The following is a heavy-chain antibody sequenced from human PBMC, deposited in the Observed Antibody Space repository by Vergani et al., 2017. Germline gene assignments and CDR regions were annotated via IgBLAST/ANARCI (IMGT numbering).Heavy chain of an antibody. CDR3: ARDPSGVDYFDY. CDR1: GYTFTSYY. J-gene: IGHJ4*02. CDR2: INPSGGST. D-gene: IGHD7-27*01. Sequence: QVQLVQSGAEVKKPGASVKVSCKASGYTFTSYYMHWVRQAPGQGLEWMGIINPSGGSTSYAQKFQGRVSMTRDTSTSTVYMELGSLRSEDTAVYYCARDPSGVDYFDYWGQGTLVTVSS. V-gene: IGHV1-46*01.